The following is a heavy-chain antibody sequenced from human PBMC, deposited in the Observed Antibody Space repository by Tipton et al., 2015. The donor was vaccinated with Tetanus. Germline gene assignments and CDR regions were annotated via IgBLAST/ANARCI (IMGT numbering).Heavy chain of an antibody. D-gene: IGHD2-2*01. Sequence: LSLTCTVSGGSVRSGSYYWNWIRQPPGKGLEWIGYIYYNGNTHYNPALKSRVTISVDTSKNQFSLKLSSVTAADTAIYYCAREVPAAGHFDSWGQGTLVTVSS. CDR1: GGSVRSGSYY. CDR2: IYYNGNT. V-gene: IGHV4-61*01. J-gene: IGHJ4*02. CDR3: AREVPAAGHFDS.